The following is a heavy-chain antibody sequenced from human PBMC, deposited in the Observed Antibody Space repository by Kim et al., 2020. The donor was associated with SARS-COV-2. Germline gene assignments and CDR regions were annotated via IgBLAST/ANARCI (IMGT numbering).Heavy chain of an antibody. V-gene: IGHV3-23*01. Sequence: ADAVKGRFTIARDNSKNTLFLQMDSLRAEDTAVYYCAKDRFQISAVDFFDYWGQGTLVTVSS. CDR3: AKDRFQISAVDFFDY. J-gene: IGHJ4*02. D-gene: IGHD3-3*01.